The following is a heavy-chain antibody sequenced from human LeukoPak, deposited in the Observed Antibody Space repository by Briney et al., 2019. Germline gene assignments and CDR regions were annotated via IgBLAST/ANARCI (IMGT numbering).Heavy chain of an antibody. Sequence: SETLSLTCTVSGGSISSYYWSWIRQPPGKGLEWIGYIYYSGSTNYNPSLESRVTISVDTSKNQFSLKLSSVTAADTAVYYCARSGYSSGWYGHWGQGTLVTVSS. D-gene: IGHD6-19*01. V-gene: IGHV4-59*08. J-gene: IGHJ4*02. CDR3: ARSGYSSGWYGH. CDR2: IYYSGST. CDR1: GGSISSYY.